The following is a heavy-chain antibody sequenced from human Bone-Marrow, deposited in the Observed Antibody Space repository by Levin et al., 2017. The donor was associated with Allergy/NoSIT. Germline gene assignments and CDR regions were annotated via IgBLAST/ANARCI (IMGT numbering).Heavy chain of an antibody. CDR3: ARATVTTLALVWGLDV. D-gene: IGHD4-17*01. CDR2: IIPFFGLT. CDR1: GGTFNNYV. V-gene: IGHV1-69*17. Sequence: AGESLKISCKASGGTFNNYVINWVRQAPGKGLEWMGGIIPFFGLTNYAQKFQGRVTISADTSNSTVYMEMTSLRSEDTAVFYCARATVTTLALVWGLDVWGHGTTVTVSS. J-gene: IGHJ6*02.